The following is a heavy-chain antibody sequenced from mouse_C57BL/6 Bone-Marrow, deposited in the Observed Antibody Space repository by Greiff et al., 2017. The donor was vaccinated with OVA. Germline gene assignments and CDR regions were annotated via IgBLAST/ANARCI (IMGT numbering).Heavy chain of an antibody. CDR1: GYTFTSYW. D-gene: IGHD1-1*01. Sequence: VQLQQSGAELVKPGASVKLSCKASGYTFTSYWMQWVKQRPGQGLEWIGEIDPSDSYTNYNQKFKGKATLTVDTSSSTAYMQLSSLTSEDSAVYYCARSLRDWYFDVWGTGTTVTVSS. CDR2: IDPSDSYT. J-gene: IGHJ1*03. V-gene: IGHV1-50*01. CDR3: ARSLRDWYFDV.